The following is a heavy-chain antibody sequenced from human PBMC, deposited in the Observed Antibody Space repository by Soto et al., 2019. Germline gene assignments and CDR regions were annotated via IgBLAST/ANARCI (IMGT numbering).Heavy chain of an antibody. J-gene: IGHJ4*02. CDR3: ARHSDKYVSSWYGLGS. D-gene: IGHD6-13*01. Sequence: QLQLQESGPGLVKPSESLSLTCTVSGDSFTIDSYYWAWIRQPPGKGPEWLGTISHTGTTFHNPSLKSRLTLSVDTSKNQFSLNLSSVTAADTALYFCARHSDKYVSSWYGLGSWGQGTLVTVSS. CDR2: ISHTGTT. CDR1: GDSFTIDSYY. V-gene: IGHV4-39*01.